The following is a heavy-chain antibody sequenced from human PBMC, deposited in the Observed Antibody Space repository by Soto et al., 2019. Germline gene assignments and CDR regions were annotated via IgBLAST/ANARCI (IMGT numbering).Heavy chain of an antibody. CDR1: GFTFSKFD. CDR3: ARGQEVGAHFFDS. J-gene: IGHJ4*02. V-gene: IGHV3-13*04. CDR2: IGISGDT. Sequence: GGSLRLSCEASGFTFSKFDMHWVRQPTGKGLEWVSTIGISGDTYYAVSVKGRFTISRDNAKNSLSLQMNSLRAGDTALYFCARGQEVGAHFFDSWGQGTQVTVS. D-gene: IGHD2-15*01.